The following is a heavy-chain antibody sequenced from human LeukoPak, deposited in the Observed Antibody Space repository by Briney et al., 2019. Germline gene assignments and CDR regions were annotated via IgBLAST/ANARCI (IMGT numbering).Heavy chain of an antibody. D-gene: IGHD3-10*01. Sequence: GGSLRLSCAASGFKFSSYSMNWVRQAPGKGLEWVSSISSSSSYIYYADSVKGRFTISRDNAKNSLYLQMNSLRAEDTAVYYCATFMTMVQDSEYWGQGTLVTVSS. J-gene: IGHJ4*02. CDR2: ISSSSSYI. V-gene: IGHV3-21*01. CDR1: GFKFSSYS. CDR3: ATFMTMVQDSEY.